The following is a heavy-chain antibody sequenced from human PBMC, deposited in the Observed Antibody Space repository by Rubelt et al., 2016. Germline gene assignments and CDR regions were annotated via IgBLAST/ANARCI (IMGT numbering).Heavy chain of an antibody. CDR2: IYWNDDK. CDR1: GFSLSTSGVG. D-gene: IGHD3-22*01. V-gene: IGHV2-5*01. CDR3: AHCYYVSRYDAFDI. Sequence: QITLKESGPTLVKPTQTLTLTCTFSGFSLSTSGVGVGWVRQPPGKALEWLALIYWNDDKRYSPSLKSRLTIPNATSNNQVVLTLTHMDPVDTATYYCAHCYYVSRYDAFDIWGQGTMDTVSS. J-gene: IGHJ3*02.